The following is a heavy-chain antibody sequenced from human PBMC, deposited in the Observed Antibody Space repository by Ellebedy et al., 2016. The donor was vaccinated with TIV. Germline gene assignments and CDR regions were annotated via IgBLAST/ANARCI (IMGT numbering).Heavy chain of an antibody. V-gene: IGHV4-59*01. Sequence: SETLSLTXTVSGGSISSYYWSWIRQPPGKGLEWIGYIYYSGSTNYNPSLKSRVTISVDTSKNQFSLKLSSVTAADTAVYYCARSRRWLQANVNWFDPWGQGTLVTVSS. CDR1: GGSISSYY. D-gene: IGHD5-24*01. CDR2: IYYSGST. CDR3: ARSRRWLQANVNWFDP. J-gene: IGHJ5*02.